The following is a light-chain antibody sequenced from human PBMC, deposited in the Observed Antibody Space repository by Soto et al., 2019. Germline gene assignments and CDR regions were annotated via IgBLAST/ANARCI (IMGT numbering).Light chain of an antibody. V-gene: IGKV3-11*01. Sequence: EIVLTQPPATLSFSSGEIATLSCRASQRVSSYLASYQQKPGQAPRLLIYNASNRATGIPARFHGSGSGTDVTLTISSLEPEDFAFYYCQQSRNWSFGQGTKLEIK. CDR2: NAS. J-gene: IGKJ2*01. CDR1: QRVSSY. CDR3: QQSRNWS.